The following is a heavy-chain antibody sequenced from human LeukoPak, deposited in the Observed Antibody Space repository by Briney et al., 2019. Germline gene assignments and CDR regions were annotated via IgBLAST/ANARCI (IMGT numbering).Heavy chain of an antibody. V-gene: IGHV4-31*03. D-gene: IGHD6-13*01. Sequence: SETLSLTCTVSGDSISSSNSYRGWIRQPPGKGLEWIGYIYYSGGTYYNPSLKSRVSMPVDTSKNQFSLKLSSVTAADAAVYYCARMTAAEQGDSWFDPWGQGTLVTVSS. CDR1: GDSISSSNSY. CDR2: IYYSGGT. CDR3: ARMTAAEQGDSWFDP. J-gene: IGHJ5*02.